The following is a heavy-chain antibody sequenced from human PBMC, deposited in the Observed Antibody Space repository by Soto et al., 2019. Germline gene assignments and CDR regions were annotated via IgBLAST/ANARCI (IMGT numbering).Heavy chain of an antibody. CDR2: IYPGDSDT. Sequence: GESLKISCMGSGYKVSTWHNFTSYWIAWVRQMPGEGLEWMGIIYPGDSDTRYSPSFQGQVTISADKSISTAYLQWSSLKASDTAMYYCARHGPRDGYNQGAFDIWGQGTMVTVSS. CDR1: GYKVSTWHNFTSYW. D-gene: IGHD5-12*01. J-gene: IGHJ3*02. CDR3: ARHGPRDGYNQGAFDI. V-gene: IGHV5-51*01.